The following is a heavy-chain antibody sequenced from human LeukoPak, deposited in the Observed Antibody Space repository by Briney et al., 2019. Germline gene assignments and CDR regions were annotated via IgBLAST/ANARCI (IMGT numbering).Heavy chain of an antibody. Sequence: PGGSLRLSCAASGFTFSDYYMSWVRQAPGKGLEWVSCINSSGSTLYDEDAEKGRFTISSDNHKTPRYQQMTSLSAEDTAVYSWARDVGEYCSSTNFYASHYWGQGTLVTVSS. J-gene: IGHJ4*02. V-gene: IGHV3-11*01. D-gene: IGHD2-2*01. CDR2: INSSGSTL. CDR3: ARDVGEYCSSTNFYASHY. CDR1: GFTFSDYY.